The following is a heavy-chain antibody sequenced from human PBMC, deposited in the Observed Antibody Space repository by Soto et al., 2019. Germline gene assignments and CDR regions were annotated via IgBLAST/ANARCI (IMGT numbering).Heavy chain of an antibody. Sequence: GGSLRLSCAASGFTFSSYGMHWVRQAPGKGLEWVAVIWYDGSNKYYADSVKGRFTISRDNSKNTLYLQMNSLRAEDTAVYYCARDNYDSSGYYHEFDYWGQGTLVTVSP. CDR1: GFTFSSYG. CDR2: IWYDGSNK. J-gene: IGHJ4*02. D-gene: IGHD3-22*01. V-gene: IGHV3-33*01. CDR3: ARDNYDSSGYYHEFDY.